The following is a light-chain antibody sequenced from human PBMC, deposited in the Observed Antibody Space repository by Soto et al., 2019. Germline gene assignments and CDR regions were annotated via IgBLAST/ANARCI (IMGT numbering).Light chain of an antibody. J-gene: IGLJ2*01. Sequence: QSALTQPASVSGSPGQSITLSCTGNSSDVGGYNYVSWYQQHPGKAPKLMIYEVSNRPSGVSDRFSGSKSGNTASLTISGLQAEDEADYYCSSDTTSSTLAVVFGGGTKVTVL. CDR1: SSDVGGYNY. V-gene: IGLV2-14*01. CDR3: SSDTTSSTLAVV. CDR2: EVS.